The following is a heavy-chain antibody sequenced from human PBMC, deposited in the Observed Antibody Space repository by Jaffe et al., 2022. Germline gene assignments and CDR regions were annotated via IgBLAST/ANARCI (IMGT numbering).Heavy chain of an antibody. CDR2: IYSGGST. CDR3: ARLGMVYGGNSAHFDY. Sequence: EVQLVESGGGLVQPGGSLRLSCAASGFTVSSNYMSWVRQAPGKGLEWVSVIYSGGSTYYADSVKGRFTISRDNSKNTLYLQMNSLRAEDTAVYYCARLGMVYGGNSAHFDYWGQGTLVTVSS. CDR1: GFTVSSNY. J-gene: IGHJ4*02. D-gene: IGHD2-8*01. V-gene: IGHV3-66*02.